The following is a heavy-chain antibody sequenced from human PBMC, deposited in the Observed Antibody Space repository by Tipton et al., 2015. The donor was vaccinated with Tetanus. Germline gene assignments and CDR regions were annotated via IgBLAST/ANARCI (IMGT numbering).Heavy chain of an antibody. J-gene: IGHJ4*02. D-gene: IGHD5-12*01. CDR1: GGSISSGDYY. Sequence: GLVKPSQTLSLTCTVSGGSISSGDYYWSWIRQPPGEGLEWIGYIYHSGTTYYNPSLKSRVTISVDTSKNQFSLNPTSVTAADTALFYCARVDSANDRIDHWGQGTLVTVSS. CDR3: ARVDSANDRIDH. V-gene: IGHV4-30-4*01. CDR2: IYHSGTT.